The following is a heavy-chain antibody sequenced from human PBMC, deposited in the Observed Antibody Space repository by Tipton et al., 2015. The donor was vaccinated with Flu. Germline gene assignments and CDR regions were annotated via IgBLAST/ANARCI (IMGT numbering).Heavy chain of an antibody. Sequence: SLRLSCAASGFTFSSYAMNWVRQAPGKGLYWVSVISGSGGSTYYADSVKGRFTISRDNSKNTLYLQMNSLRAEDTAVYYCAKDLRYSSSWSEVGNWGQGTLVTVSS. CDR3: AKDLRYSSSWSEVGN. CDR1: GFTFSSYA. V-gene: IGHV3-23*01. D-gene: IGHD6-13*01. J-gene: IGHJ4*02. CDR2: ISGSGGST.